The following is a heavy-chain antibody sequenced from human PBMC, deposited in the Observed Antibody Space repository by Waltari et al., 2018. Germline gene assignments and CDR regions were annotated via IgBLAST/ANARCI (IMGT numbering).Heavy chain of an antibody. CDR3: AREAVGATYFDY. V-gene: IGHV1-69*14. CDR2: LIPIFGTA. J-gene: IGHJ4*02. Sequence: VRLVQSGARVKRPGSWVRVSCRASGGTFSSYAISGLRQAPGQGREWRGGLIPIFGTANYAQKFQGRVTITADKSTSTAYMELSSLRSEDTAVYYCAREAVGATYFDYWGQGTLVTVSS. D-gene: IGHD1-26*01. CDR1: GGTFSSYA.